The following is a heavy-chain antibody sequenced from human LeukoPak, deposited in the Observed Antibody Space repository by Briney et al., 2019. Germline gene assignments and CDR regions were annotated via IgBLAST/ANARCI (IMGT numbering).Heavy chain of an antibody. J-gene: IGHJ4*02. V-gene: IGHV4-39*07. CDR1: GGSISSSSYY. Sequence: SETLSLTCSVSGGSISSSSYYWGWIRQPPGKGLEWIGSVYYGGNINYNPSLKSRVTISVDTSKNQFSLKLSSVTAADTAVYYCARLGCSSTSCYAGDYWGQGTLVTVSS. CDR2: VYYGGNI. CDR3: ARLGCSSTSCYAGDY. D-gene: IGHD2-2*01.